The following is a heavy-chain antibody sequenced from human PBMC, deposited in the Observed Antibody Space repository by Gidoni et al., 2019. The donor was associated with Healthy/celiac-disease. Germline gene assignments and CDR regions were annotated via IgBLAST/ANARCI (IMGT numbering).Heavy chain of an antibody. J-gene: IGHJ3*02. CDR1: GFTFSRYS. D-gene: IGHD5-18*01. CDR3: AKTRGYSYGYEDAFDI. CDR2: IISSSSYI. V-gene: IGHV3-21*01. Sequence: EVQLVESGGGLVKPGGSLRLSCAASGFTFSRYSMNWVRQAPGKGLEWVSSIISSSSYIYYADSVKGRFTISRDNAKNSLYLQMNSLRAEDTAVYYCAKTRGYSYGYEDAFDIWGQGTMVTVSS.